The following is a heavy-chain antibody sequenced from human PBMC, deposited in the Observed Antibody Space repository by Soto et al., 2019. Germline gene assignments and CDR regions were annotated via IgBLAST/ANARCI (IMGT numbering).Heavy chain of an antibody. J-gene: IGHJ3*02. Sequence: SETLSLTCAVYGGSFSGYYWSWIRQPPGKGLEWIGYIYYSGSTNYNPSLTSRVTISVDTSKNQFSLKLSSVTAADTAVYYCERESEVEGAFDIWGQGTMVTV. CDR3: ERESEVEGAFDI. V-gene: IGHV4-59*01. D-gene: IGHD2-2*01. CDR1: GGSFSGYY. CDR2: IYYSGST.